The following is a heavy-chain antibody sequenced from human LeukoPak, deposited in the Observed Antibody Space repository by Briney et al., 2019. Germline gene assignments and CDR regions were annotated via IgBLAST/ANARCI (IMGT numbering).Heavy chain of an antibody. CDR2: IYYSGST. D-gene: IGHD6-19*01. CDR1: GGSISSYY. J-gene: IGHJ4*02. V-gene: IGHV4-59*01. Sequence: PSETLSLTCTVSGGSISSYYWGWIRQPPGKGLEWIGYIYYSGSTNYNTSLKSRVTISVDTSKNQFSLKLSSVTAADTAVYYCARVLGYSSGWYGRYFDYWGQGTLVTVSS. CDR3: ARVLGYSSGWYGRYFDY.